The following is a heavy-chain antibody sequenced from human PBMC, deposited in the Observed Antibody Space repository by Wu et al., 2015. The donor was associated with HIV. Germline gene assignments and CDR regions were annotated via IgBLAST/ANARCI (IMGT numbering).Heavy chain of an antibody. CDR2: ISAYNGNT. V-gene: IGHV1-18*01. CDR3: ARDSHLRLVVRGINRNYYYYYGMDV. CDR1: GYTFTSYG. D-gene: IGHD3-10*01. Sequence: QVQLVQSGAEVKKPGASVKVSCKASGYTFTSYGISWVRQAPGQGLEWMGWISAYNGNTNYAQKLQGRVTMTTDTSTSTAYMELRSLRSDDTAVYYCARDSHLRLVVRGINRNYYYYYGMDVVGPRDHGHRLL. J-gene: IGHJ6*02.